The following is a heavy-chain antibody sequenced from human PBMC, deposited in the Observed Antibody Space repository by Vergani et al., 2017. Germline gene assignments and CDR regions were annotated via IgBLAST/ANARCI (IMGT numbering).Heavy chain of an antibody. CDR2: MNPNSGNT. Sequence: QVQLVQSGAEVKKPGASVKVSCKASGYTFTSYDINWVRQATGQGLEWMGWMNPNSGNTGYAQKFQGRVTMTRNTSISTAYMELSSLRSEDTAVYYCARDRPIAQQQLYYFDYWGQGTLVTVSS. V-gene: IGHV1-8*01. D-gene: IGHD6-13*01. CDR1: GYTFTSYD. CDR3: ARDRPIAQQQLYYFDY. J-gene: IGHJ4*02.